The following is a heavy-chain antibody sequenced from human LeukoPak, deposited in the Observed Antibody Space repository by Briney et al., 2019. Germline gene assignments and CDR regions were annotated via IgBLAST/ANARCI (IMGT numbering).Heavy chain of an antibody. V-gene: IGHV3-48*01. CDR2: ISSSSSTI. D-gene: IGHD3-10*01. CDR3: ARDRDVLLWFGEPNFDY. J-gene: IGHJ4*02. CDR1: GFTFSSYS. Sequence: GGSLRLSCAASGFTFSSYSMNWVRQAPGKGLEWVSYISSSSSTIYYADSVKGRFTISRDNAKNSLYLQKNSLRAEDTAVYYCARDRDVLLWFGEPNFDYWGQGTLVTVSS.